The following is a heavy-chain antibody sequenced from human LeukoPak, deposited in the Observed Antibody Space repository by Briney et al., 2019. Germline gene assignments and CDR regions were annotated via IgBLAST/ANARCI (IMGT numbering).Heavy chain of an antibody. CDR3: ARDGTVCTGGSCYAY. CDR2: VYYSGGT. Sequence: PSEALSLTCTVSGGSISSSSYYWGWIRQPPGKGLEWIGRVYYSGGTYYNPSLKSRVTVSVDTSKNQFSLKLSSVTAADTAVYYCARDGTVCTGGSCYAYWGQGTLVTVSS. V-gene: IGHV4-39*07. CDR1: GGSISSSSYY. J-gene: IGHJ4*02. D-gene: IGHD2-8*02.